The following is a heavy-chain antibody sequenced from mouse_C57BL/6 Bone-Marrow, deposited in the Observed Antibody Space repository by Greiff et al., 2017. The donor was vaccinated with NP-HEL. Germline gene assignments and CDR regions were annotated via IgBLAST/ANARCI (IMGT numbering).Heavy chain of an antibody. J-gene: IGHJ4*01. CDR2: ISDGGSYT. Sequence: EVQLVESGGGLVKPGGSLKLSCAASGFTFSSYAMSWVRQTPEQRLEWVATISDGGSYTYYPDNVKGRFTISRDNAKNNLYLQMSHLKSEDTAMYYCARENDAMDYWGQGTSVTVSS. CDR3: ARENDAMDY. V-gene: IGHV5-4*01. CDR1: GFTFSSYA.